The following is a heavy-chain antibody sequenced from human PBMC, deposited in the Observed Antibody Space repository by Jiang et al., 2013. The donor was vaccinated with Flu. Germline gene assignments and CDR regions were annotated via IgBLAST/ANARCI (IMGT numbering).Heavy chain of an antibody. CDR3: ARRVHDYVWGSYPSEGYAFDI. D-gene: IGHD3-16*01. J-gene: IGHJ3*02. CDR2: MFQSGST. CDR1: GYSISSGSY. V-gene: IGHV4-38-2*01. Sequence: VSGYSISSGSYWGWFRQPPGKGLEWIGSMFQSGSTYSNPSLKSRVTISVDTSKNQFSLKLSSVTAADTAVYYCARRVHDYVWGSYPSEGYAFDIWGQGTMVTVSS.